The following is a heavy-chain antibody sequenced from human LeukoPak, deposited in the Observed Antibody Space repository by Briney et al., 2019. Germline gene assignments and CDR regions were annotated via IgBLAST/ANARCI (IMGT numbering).Heavy chain of an antibody. CDR3: ARRSGSYPFDY. D-gene: IGHD1-26*01. CDR1: GGSISSSSYY. CDR2: IYYSGST. V-gene: IGHV4-39*01. J-gene: IGHJ4*02. Sequence: PSETLSLTCTVSGGSISSSSYYWGWIRQPPGKGLEWIGSIYYSGSTYYNPSLKSRVTISVDTSKNQFSLKLSSVTAADTAVYYCARRSGSYPFDYWGQGTLITVSS.